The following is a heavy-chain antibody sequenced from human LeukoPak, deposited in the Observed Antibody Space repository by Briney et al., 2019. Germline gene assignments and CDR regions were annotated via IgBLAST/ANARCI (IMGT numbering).Heavy chain of an antibody. CDR1: GFIFSNDA. Sequence: GGSLRLSCAASGFIFSNDAMHWVRQAPGKGLEWVAFVWFDGSNKHYADSVKGRFTISRDNSEDTLYLQMNSLRAEDTAVYYCVRDPSGSGFAFDSWGQGALVTVSS. CDR3: VRDPSGSGFAFDS. CDR2: VWFDGSNK. V-gene: IGHV3-33*01. J-gene: IGHJ4*02. D-gene: IGHD1-1*01.